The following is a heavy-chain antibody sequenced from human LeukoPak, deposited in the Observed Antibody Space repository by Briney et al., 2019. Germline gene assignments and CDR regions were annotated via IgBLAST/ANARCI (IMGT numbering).Heavy chain of an antibody. CDR3: AILPVEMATMFDY. V-gene: IGHV3-48*03. Sequence: AGGSLRLSCAAAGFTFSSYEMNWVRQAPGKGLECVSYISSSGSTIYYADSVKGRFTISRDNAKNSLYLQMNSLSAEDTAVYYCAILPVEMATMFDYWGQGTLVTVSS. D-gene: IGHD5-24*01. CDR2: ISSSGSTI. J-gene: IGHJ4*02. CDR1: GFTFSSYE.